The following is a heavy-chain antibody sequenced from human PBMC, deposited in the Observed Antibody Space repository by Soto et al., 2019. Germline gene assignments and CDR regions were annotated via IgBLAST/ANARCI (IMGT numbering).Heavy chain of an antibody. V-gene: IGHV3-23*01. CDR3: AKHLIGGRLQSPFDL. Sequence: EVQLLESGGGLVQPGGSLRLSCAVSGFSFGTYTVNWVRQAPGMGLEWVSGLSDSVGTTHYAYSVKGRFTISRDKSKNTLYLQMKNLRAEDTAVYYCAKHLIGGRLQSPFDLWGQGTQVTVSS. J-gene: IGHJ4*02. D-gene: IGHD3-22*01. CDR2: LSDSVGTT. CDR1: GFSFGTYT.